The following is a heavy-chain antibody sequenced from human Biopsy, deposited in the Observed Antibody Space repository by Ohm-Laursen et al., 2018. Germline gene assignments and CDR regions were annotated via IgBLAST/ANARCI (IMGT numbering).Heavy chain of an antibody. D-gene: IGHD2-15*01. CDR1: GVSITAYY. Sequence: SDTLSLTCTVSGVSITAYYWSWIRQPPGKGLECIGNIHHSGSTNYNPSLKSRLTISVDTSKNQFSLKLSSVTAAETAVYYCARMDCSGGSCHYYSYGMDAWGQGTTVTVSS. CDR3: ARMDCSGGSCHYYSYGMDA. CDR2: IHHSGST. V-gene: IGHV4-4*09. J-gene: IGHJ6*02.